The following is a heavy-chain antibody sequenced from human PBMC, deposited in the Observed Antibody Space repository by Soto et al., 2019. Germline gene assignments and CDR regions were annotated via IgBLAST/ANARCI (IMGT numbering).Heavy chain of an antibody. CDR1: GYTLTELS. CDR3: ATTRYDILTGDNWFDP. V-gene: IGHV1-24*01. CDR2: FDPEDGET. Sequence: GASVKVSCKVSGYTLTELSMHWVRQAPGKGLEWMGGFDPEDGETIYAQKFQGRVTMTEDTSTDTAYMELSSLRSEDTAVYYCATTRYDILTGDNWFDPWGQGTLVTVSS. D-gene: IGHD3-9*01. J-gene: IGHJ5*02.